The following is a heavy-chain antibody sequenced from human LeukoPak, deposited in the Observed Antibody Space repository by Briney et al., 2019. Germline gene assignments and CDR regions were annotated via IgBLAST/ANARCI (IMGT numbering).Heavy chain of an antibody. CDR1: GYTFTSYY. J-gene: IGHJ4*02. CDR2: INPSGGST. V-gene: IGHV1-46*01. CDR3: ARDRTYYYDSSGYRYRDGFDY. Sequence: ASVKVSCKASGYTFTSYYMHWVRQAPGQGLEWMGIINPSGGSTSYAQKFQGRVTMTRDTSTSTVYMELSSLRSEDTAVYYCARDRTYYYDSSGYRYRDGFDYWGQGTLVTASS. D-gene: IGHD3-22*01.